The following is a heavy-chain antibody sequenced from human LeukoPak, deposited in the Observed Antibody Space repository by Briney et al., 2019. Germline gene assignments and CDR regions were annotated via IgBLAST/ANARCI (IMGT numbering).Heavy chain of an antibody. J-gene: IGHJ5*02. D-gene: IGHD2-2*01. Sequence: ASVKVSCKASGYTFTSYGISWVRQAPGQGLEWMGWISAYNGNTNYAQKLQGRVTMTTDTSTSTAYMELRRLRSDDTAVYYCARGPPYCSSTSCYSWFDPWGQGTLVTVSS. CDR3: ARGPPYCSSTSCYSWFDP. CDR2: ISAYNGNT. V-gene: IGHV1-18*01. CDR1: GYTFTSYG.